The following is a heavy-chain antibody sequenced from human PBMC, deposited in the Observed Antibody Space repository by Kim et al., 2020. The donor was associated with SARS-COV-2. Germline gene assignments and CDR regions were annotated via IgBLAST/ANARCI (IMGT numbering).Heavy chain of an antibody. CDR2: ISAYNGNT. CDR3: ARGWFGELRSYYFDY. V-gene: IGHV1-18*04. Sequence: ASVKVSCKASGYTFTSYGISWVRQAPGQGLEWMGWISAYNGNTNYAQKLQGRVTMTTDTSTSTAYMELRSLRSDDTAVYYCARGWFGELRSYYFDYWGQEPWSPSPQ. D-gene: IGHD3-10*01. J-gene: IGHJ4*01. CDR1: GYTFTSYG.